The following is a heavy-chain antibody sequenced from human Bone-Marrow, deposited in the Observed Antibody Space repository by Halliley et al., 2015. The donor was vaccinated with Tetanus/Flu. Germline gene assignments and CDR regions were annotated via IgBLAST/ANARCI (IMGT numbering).Heavy chain of an antibody. CDR2: FHYRGIT. Sequence: YFHYRGITNYNPFLKSRVTISVDTAKNQFSLKLTSVTAAATAVYYCARGASTATYFYGLDVWGQGTTVTVSS. CDR3: ARGASTATYFYGLDV. V-gene: IGHV4-59*09. J-gene: IGHJ6*02. D-gene: IGHD4-17*01.